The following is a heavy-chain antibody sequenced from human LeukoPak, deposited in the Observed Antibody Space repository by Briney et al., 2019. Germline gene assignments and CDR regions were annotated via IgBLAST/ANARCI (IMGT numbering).Heavy chain of an antibody. J-gene: IGHJ4*02. D-gene: IGHD1-26*01. CDR2: IYSGGST. Sequence: GGSLRLSCAASGFTVSSNYMSWVRQAPGKGLEGVSVIYSGGSTYYSDSVKGRFTISRDNSKNTLYLQMNSLTAEDTAVYYCARIPRGSYYIDYWGQGTLVTVSS. CDR3: ARIPRGSYYIDY. CDR1: GFTVSSNY. V-gene: IGHV3-53*01.